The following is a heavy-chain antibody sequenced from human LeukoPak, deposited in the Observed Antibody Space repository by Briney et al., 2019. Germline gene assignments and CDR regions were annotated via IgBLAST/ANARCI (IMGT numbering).Heavy chain of an antibody. Sequence: SETLSLTCSVSGDSIRGSNYYWAWIRQPPGKGLEWIGNMYYSGSTYYNPSLKSRVTISVDTSRNQFSLRLNSVTAADTAVYYCARVGPALHIVMVNVRPNWFDPWGLGTLVTVSS. V-gene: IGHV4-39*07. CDR1: GDSIRGSNYY. CDR2: MYYSGST. J-gene: IGHJ5*02. D-gene: IGHD2-21*01. CDR3: ARVGPALHIVMVNVRPNWFDP.